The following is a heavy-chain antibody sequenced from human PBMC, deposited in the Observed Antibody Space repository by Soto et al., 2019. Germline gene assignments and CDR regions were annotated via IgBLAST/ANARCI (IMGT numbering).Heavy chain of an antibody. Sequence: SETLSLTCTVSGASISSYYWSWIRQPPGKGLEWIGYIYYSGNTNYNPSLKSRVTISVDTSKNQFSLKLSSVTAADTAVYYCARMGDSSGWGRDYYYGMDVWGQGTTVTVSS. CDR1: GASISSYY. CDR3: ARMGDSSGWGRDYYYGMDV. D-gene: IGHD6-19*01. CDR2: IYYSGNT. V-gene: IGHV4-59*08. J-gene: IGHJ6*02.